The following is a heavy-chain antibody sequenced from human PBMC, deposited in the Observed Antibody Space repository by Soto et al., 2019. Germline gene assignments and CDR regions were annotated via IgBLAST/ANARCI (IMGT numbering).Heavy chain of an antibody. J-gene: IGHJ5*02. CDR2: IYWNDEK. V-gene: IGHV2-5*01. CDR1: GFSLTTTGLG. CDR3: AHEGFGSDNWFDA. D-gene: IGHD3-10*01. Sequence: QITLKESGPTLVTPTQTLTLTCTFSGFSLTTTGLGVAWIRQPPGKALEWLALIYWNDEKRYRPSLRSRLTITKDTSKNQVVLTMNDMDPVDTATYYCAHEGFGSDNWFDAGGQGTLVIVSS.